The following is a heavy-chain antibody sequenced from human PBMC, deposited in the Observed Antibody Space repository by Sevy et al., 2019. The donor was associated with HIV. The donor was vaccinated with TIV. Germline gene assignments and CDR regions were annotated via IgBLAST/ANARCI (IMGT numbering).Heavy chain of an antibody. CDR1: GFSFSSYE. Sequence: GGSLRLSCAASGFSFSSYEMNWVRQAPGKGLEWVSYISNSGTTITYSDSVRGRFTISRDNARNLMYLQMNSLRPEDTAVYYCARDLPPSATTVAHFDCWGQGTLVTVSS. D-gene: IGHD4-17*01. CDR3: ARDLPPSATTVAHFDC. J-gene: IGHJ4*02. V-gene: IGHV3-48*03. CDR2: ISNSGTTI.